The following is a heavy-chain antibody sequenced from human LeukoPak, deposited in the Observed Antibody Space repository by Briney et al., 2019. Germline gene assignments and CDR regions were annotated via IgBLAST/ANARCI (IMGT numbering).Heavy chain of an antibody. CDR3: AKDQIGWAPGYVSGPLDQ. V-gene: IGHV3-48*03. CDR2: ISSSGSTI. D-gene: IGHD6-19*01. CDR1: GFTFSSYE. Sequence: GGSLRLSCAASGFTFSSYEMNWVRQAPGKGLEWVSYISSSGSTIYYADSVKGRFTISRDNSKNTVYLQMTSLRTEDTAVYYCAKDQIGWAPGYVSGPLDQWGQGTLVTVSS. J-gene: IGHJ4*02.